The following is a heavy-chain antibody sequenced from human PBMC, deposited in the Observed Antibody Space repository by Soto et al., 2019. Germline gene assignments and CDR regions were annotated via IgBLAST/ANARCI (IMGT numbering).Heavy chain of an antibody. CDR2: ISAYNGNT. Sequence: ASVKVSCKASGYTFTSYGISWVRQAPGQGLEWMGWISAYNGNTNYAQKLQGRVTMTTDTSTSTAYMELRSLRSDDTAVYYCARDDYYDSSGLFDYWGQGTLVTAPQ. V-gene: IGHV1-18*01. D-gene: IGHD3-22*01. CDR1: GYTFTSYG. J-gene: IGHJ4*02. CDR3: ARDDYYDSSGLFDY.